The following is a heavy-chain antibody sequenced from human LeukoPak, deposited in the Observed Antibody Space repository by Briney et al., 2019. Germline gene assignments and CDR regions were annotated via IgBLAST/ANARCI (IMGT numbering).Heavy chain of an antibody. CDR2: INPDSGGT. D-gene: IGHD2-2*01. J-gene: IGHJ4*02. CDR1: GYTFTGYY. CDR3: TRNSQPFDY. Sequence: ASVKVSCKASGYTFTGYYMHWVRQAHGQGLEWMGWINPDSGGTNYAQKFQGRVTMTRDTSISTAYMELSRLRSDDTAMYYCTRNSQPFDYWGQGTLVTVSS. V-gene: IGHV1-2*02.